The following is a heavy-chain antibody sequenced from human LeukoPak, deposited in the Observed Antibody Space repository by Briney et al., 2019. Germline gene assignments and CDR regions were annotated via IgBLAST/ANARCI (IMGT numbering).Heavy chain of an antibody. CDR2: IKQDGSEI. Sequence: PGGSLRLSCAASGFTFSSYWMSWVRQAPGKGLEWVANIKQDGSEIYYGDSVEGRFTISRDNAKNSLYLQMNSLRAEDTAVYYCAVFDWSFDYWGQGTLVTVSS. D-gene: IGHD3-9*01. CDR1: GFTFSSYW. J-gene: IGHJ4*02. CDR3: AVFDWSFDY. V-gene: IGHV3-7*01.